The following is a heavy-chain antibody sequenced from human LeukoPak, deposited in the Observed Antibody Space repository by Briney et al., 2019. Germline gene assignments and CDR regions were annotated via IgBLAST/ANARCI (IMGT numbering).Heavy chain of an antibody. CDR3: AKELNYYDSSGYYTY. CDR1: GFTFSSHA. V-gene: IGHV3-23*01. CDR2: ISGSGDST. Sequence: HARGSLRLSCAASGFTFSSHAMSWVRQAPGKGLEWVSAISGSGDSTYNADSVKGRFTISRDNSKNTLYLQMNSLRVEDTAIYYCAKELNYYDSSGYYTYWGQGTLVTVSS. J-gene: IGHJ4*02. D-gene: IGHD3-22*01.